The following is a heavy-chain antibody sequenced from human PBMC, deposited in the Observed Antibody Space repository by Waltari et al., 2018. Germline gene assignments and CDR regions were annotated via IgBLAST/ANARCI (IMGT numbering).Heavy chain of an antibody. CDR2: ISTSTGNR. J-gene: IGHJ5*02. Sequence: QVQLVQSGAEVKKPVASVRLSCKALGYTFTKYGVTWVRQAPGQVLEWLGWISTSTGNRKYAQKIQDRVIMTTDSSTSTAYLELRSLRYDDTAVYFCARVPSPWGQGTQVTVSS. CDR3: ARVPSP. V-gene: IGHV1-18*04. CDR1: GYTFTKYG.